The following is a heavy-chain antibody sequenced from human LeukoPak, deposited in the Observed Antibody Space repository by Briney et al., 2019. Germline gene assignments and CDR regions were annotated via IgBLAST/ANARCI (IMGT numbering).Heavy chain of an antibody. Sequence: GGSLRLSCAASGFTFSSYSMNWVRQAPGKGLEWVSSISSSSYIYYADSVKGRFTISRDNAKNSLYLQMNSLRAEDTAVYYCAREPRWVSHYGMDVWGQGTTVTVSS. V-gene: IGHV3-21*01. D-gene: IGHD1-26*01. CDR3: AREPRWVSHYGMDV. CDR1: GFTFSSYS. CDR2: ISSSSYI. J-gene: IGHJ6*02.